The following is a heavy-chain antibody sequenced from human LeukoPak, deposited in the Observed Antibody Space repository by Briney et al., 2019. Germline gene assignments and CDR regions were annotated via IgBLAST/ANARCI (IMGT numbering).Heavy chain of an antibody. D-gene: IGHD3-22*01. CDR3: ARNGLNYYDSSGYYYSPYY. J-gene: IGHJ4*02. V-gene: IGHV1-69*13. CDR1: GGTFSIYA. CDR2: IIPIFGTA. Sequence: SVKVSCKASGGTFSIYAISWVRQAPGQGLEWMGGIIPIFGTANYAQKFQGSVTITADESTSTAYMELSSLRSEDTAVYYCARNGLNYYDSSGYYYSPYYWGQGTLVTVSS.